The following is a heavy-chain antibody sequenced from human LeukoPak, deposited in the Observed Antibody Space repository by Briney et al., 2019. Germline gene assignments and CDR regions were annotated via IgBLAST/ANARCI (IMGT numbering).Heavy chain of an antibody. CDR2: VNPTADNR. D-gene: IGHD1-26*01. J-gene: IGHJ5*02. Sequence: ASVKVSCKASGFTFTAHWMHWVRQAPGQGLEWMGVVNPTADNRVYAQKFQGRVTMTRDTSTSTAYMELSSLRSEDTAVYFCARDNSRREGGTTFWWFDPWGQGTLVTVSS. CDR3: ARDNSRREGGTTFWWFDP. CDR1: GFTFTAHW. V-gene: IGHV1-46*01.